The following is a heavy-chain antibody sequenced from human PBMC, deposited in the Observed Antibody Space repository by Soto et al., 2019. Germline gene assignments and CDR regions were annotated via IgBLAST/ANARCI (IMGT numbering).Heavy chain of an antibody. D-gene: IGHD5-18*01. Sequence: QVQLQESGPGLVKPSETLSLTCTVSGGSISSYYWSWIRQPPGKGLEWIGYIYYSGSTNYNPSLKSRVTISVDTSKNQFSLKLSSVTAADTAVYYCARVPRGDSYGLPSHFDYWGQGTLVTVSS. CDR2: IYYSGST. CDR3: ARVPRGDSYGLPSHFDY. V-gene: IGHV4-59*01. J-gene: IGHJ4*02. CDR1: GGSISSYY.